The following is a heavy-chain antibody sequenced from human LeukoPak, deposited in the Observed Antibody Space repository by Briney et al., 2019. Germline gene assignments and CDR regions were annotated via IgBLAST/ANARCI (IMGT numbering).Heavy chain of an antibody. CDR3: AHATESRGRLYYYYYYGMDV. CDR1: GFTVSSNY. J-gene: IGHJ6*02. V-gene: IGHV3-66*01. Sequence: GGSLRLSCAASGFTVSSNYMSWVRQAPGKGLEWVSIIYGSGDTCYADSVKGRFTISRDNSKNTLYLQMNSLRAEDTAVYYCAHATESRGRLYYYYYYGMDVWGQGTTVTVSS. D-gene: IGHD6-25*01. CDR2: IYGSGDT.